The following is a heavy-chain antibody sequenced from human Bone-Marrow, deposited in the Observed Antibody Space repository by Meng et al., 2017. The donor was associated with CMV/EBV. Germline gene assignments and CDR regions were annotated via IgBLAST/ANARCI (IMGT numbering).Heavy chain of an antibody. CDR1: GFSLSTSGVG. CDR2: IYWDDDK. Sequence: CTFSGFSLSTSGVGVGWIRQPPGKALEWLAVIYWDDDKRYSPSLESRLTITKDTFKNQVVLTMTNMDPVDTATYYCAHIAVAGIWLDYWGQETLVTVSS. V-gene: IGHV2-5*02. J-gene: IGHJ4*02. CDR3: AHIAVAGIWLDY. D-gene: IGHD6-19*01.